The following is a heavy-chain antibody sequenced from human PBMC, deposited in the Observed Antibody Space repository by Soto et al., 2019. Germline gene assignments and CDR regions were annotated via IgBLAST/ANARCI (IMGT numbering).Heavy chain of an antibody. V-gene: IGHV1-69*13. CDR2: IIPIFGTA. Sequence: SVKVSCKASGGTFSSYAISWVRQAPGQGLEWMGGIIPIFGTANYAQKFQGRVTITADESTSTAYMELSSLRSEDTAVCYCARDHIAAAGTSFHWFDPWGQGTLVTVSS. CDR1: GGTFSSYA. CDR3: ARDHIAAAGTSFHWFDP. D-gene: IGHD6-13*01. J-gene: IGHJ5*02.